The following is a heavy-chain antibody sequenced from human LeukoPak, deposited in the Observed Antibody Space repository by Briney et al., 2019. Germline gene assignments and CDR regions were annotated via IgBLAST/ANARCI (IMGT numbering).Heavy chain of an antibody. V-gene: IGHV3-23*01. J-gene: IGHJ3*02. Sequence: PGGSLRLSCAASGFTFSYYAMSWVRQAPGKGLEWVSTISGSDYYTYYADSVKGRFTISRDNSENTLYLQMNSLRAEDTAVYSCARAHQGAKYSAAYPFDIWGQGTMVTVSS. CDR1: GFTFSYYA. D-gene: IGHD5-18*01. CDR2: ISGSDYYT. CDR3: ARAHQGAKYSAAYPFDI.